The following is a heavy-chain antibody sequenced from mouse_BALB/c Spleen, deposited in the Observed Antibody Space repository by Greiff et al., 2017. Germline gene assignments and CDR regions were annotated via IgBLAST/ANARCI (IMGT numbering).Heavy chain of an antibody. D-gene: IGHD1-2*01. CDR1: GFTFSSYA. CDR3: ARDRGFGTTAGMDY. V-gene: IGHV5-9-4*01. Sequence: EVMLVESGGGLVKPGGSLKLSCAASGFTFSSYAMSWVRQSPEKRLEWVAEISSGGSYTYYPDTVTGRFTISRDNAKNTLYLEMSSLRSEDTSMYYCARDRGFGTTAGMDYWGRGNSVTVAS. CDR2: ISSGGSYT. J-gene: IGHJ4*01.